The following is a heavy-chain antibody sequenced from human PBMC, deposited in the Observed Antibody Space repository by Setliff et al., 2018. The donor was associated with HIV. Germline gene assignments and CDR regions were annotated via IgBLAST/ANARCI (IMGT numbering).Heavy chain of an antibody. D-gene: IGHD3-10*01. Sequence: SETLSLTCTVSGGSIISSSYYWGWIRLPPGKGLEWIGSMYYRGTTYNNPSLKSRVTFSADTSKNQFSLNLNSVTATDTAVYFCARQGLTMNPGVPAPSLYFLYYRGQGILVTVSS. J-gene: IGHJ4*02. CDR1: GGSIISSSYY. V-gene: IGHV4-39*01. CDR2: MYYRGTT. CDR3: ARQGLTMNPGVPAPSLYFLYY.